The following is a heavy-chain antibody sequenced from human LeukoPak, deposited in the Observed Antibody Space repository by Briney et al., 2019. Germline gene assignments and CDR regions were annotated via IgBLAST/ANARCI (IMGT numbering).Heavy chain of an antibody. D-gene: IGHD1-26*01. CDR2: IAYDASNE. CDR1: GFTFSSHA. V-gene: IGHV3-30-3*01. J-gene: IGHJ4*02. Sequence: GGSLRLSCVASGFTFSSHAMHWVRQAPGKGLEWVAVIAYDASNEYYADSVKGRFTISRDNSKNTLYLQMNSLRTEDTAMYYCVGEVGPRQMNYWGQGTLVTVSS. CDR3: VGEVGPRQMNY.